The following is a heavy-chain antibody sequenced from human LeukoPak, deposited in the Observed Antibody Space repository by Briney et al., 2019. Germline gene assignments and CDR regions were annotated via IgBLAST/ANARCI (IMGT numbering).Heavy chain of an antibody. J-gene: IGHJ6*03. Sequence: GGSLRLSCAASGFTFSDYYMNWIRQAPGKGLEWVSYISSSGGTIYYADSVKGRFTISRDNAKNSLYLQMNSLRAEDTALYYCASLPTRYYYYYYMDVWGKGTTVTVSS. CDR2: ISSSGGTI. V-gene: IGHV3-11*01. CDR1: GFTFSDYY. CDR3: ASLPTRYYYYYYMDV.